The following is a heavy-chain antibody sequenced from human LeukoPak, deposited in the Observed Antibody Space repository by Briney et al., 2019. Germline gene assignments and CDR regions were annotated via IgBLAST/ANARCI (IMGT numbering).Heavy chain of an antibody. CDR3: ARGHQPPYYGMDV. V-gene: IGHV1-69*02. CDR1: GGTFSSYT. Sequence: SVKVSCKASGGTFSSYTISWVRQAPGQGLECVGRIIPILGIANYAQKFQGRVTITADKSTSTAYMELNSLRSEDTAVFYCARGHQPPYYGMDVWGQGTTVTVSS. J-gene: IGHJ6*02. CDR2: IIPILGIA.